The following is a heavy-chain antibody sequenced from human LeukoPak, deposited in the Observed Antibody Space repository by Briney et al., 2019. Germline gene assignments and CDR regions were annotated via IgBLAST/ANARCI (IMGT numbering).Heavy chain of an antibody. Sequence: PSGTLSLTCTVSGESISGFYWTWIRQPPGKGLEWIGYIYYSGSTNYNPSLKSRVTISVDTSKNQFSLKLSSVTAADTAVYYCARGVVIAPQTFDYWGRGTLVTVSS. CDR1: GESISGFY. J-gene: IGHJ4*02. V-gene: IGHV4-59*01. CDR3: ARGVVIAPQTFDY. D-gene: IGHD2-21*01. CDR2: IYYSGST.